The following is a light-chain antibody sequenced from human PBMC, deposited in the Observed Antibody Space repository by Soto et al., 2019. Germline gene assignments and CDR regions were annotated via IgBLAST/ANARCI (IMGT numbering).Light chain of an antibody. CDR1: SSDVGSYDH. CDR3: GTWDSSLSVVV. Sequence: QSALTQPASVSGSPGQSITISCSGTSSDVGSYDHVAWYQQFPGKTPKLTIYEVSNRPSGVSSRFSGSKSGTSATLGITGLQTGDEADYYCGTWDSSLSVVVFGGGTKLTVL. J-gene: IGLJ2*01. CDR2: EVS. V-gene: IGLV2-14*01.